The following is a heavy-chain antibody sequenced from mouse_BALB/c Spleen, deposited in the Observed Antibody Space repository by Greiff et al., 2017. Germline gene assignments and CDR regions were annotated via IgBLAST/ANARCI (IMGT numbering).Heavy chain of an antibody. J-gene: IGHJ1*01. CDR1: GYTFTSYW. CDR2: INPSPGYT. Sequence: VQLQQSGAELAKPGASVKMSCKASGYTFTSYWMHWVKQRPGQGLEWIGYINPSPGYTEYNQKFKDKATLTADKSSSTAYMQLSSLTSEDSAVYYCAGNIYYGYDGGYGYFDVWGAGTTVTVSS. D-gene: IGHD2-2*01. CDR3: AGNIYYGYDGGYGYFDV. V-gene: IGHV1-7*01.